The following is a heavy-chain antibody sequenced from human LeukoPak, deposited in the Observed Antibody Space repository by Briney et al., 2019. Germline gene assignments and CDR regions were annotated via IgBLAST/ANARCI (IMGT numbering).Heavy chain of an antibody. V-gene: IGHV3-53*01. CDR3: ARVFRYCSSTSCYPYYFDY. CDR2: IYSGGST. D-gene: IGHD2-2*01. Sequence: PGGSLRLSCAASGFTVSGNYMSWVRQAPGKGLEWVSVIYSGGSTYYADSVKGRFTISRDNSKNTLYLQMNSLRAEDTAVYYCARVFRYCSSTSCYPYYFDYWGQGTLVTVSS. J-gene: IGHJ4*02. CDR1: GFTVSGNY.